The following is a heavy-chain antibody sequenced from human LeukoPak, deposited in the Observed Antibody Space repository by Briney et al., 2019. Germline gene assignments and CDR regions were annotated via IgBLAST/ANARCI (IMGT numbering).Heavy chain of an antibody. J-gene: IGHJ4*02. D-gene: IGHD2-21*02. CDR3: ARGGFYCGGDCYVDY. V-gene: IGHV4-34*01. CDR1: GGSFSPYY. CDR2: INHSGST. Sequence: SETLSLTCAVYGGSFSPYYWSWIRQPPGKGLEWIGEINHSGSTNYNPSLKSRVTISVDTSKNQFSLRLSSVTAADTAVYYCARGGFYCGGDCYVDYWGQGTLVTVSS.